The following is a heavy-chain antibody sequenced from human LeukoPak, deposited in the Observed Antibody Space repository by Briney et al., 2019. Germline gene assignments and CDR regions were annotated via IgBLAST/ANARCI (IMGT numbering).Heavy chain of an antibody. CDR2: ISGSSENT. V-gene: IGHV1-18*01. J-gene: IGHJ4*02. Sequence: GASVKVSCKASGYTFTNYGISWVRQAPGQGLEWMGWISGSSENTDSAQKFQGRVTMTTDTSTSTAYMELRNLRSDDTATYYCARVRRTKVATMAYWGQGTLVTVSS. CDR1: GYTFTNYG. CDR3: ARVRRTKVATMAY. D-gene: IGHD5-12*01.